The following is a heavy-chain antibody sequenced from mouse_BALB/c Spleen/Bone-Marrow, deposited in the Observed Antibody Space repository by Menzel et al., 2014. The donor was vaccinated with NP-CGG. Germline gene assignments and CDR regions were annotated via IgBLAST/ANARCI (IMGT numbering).Heavy chain of an antibody. Sequence: VQLQQSGGGLVKSGGSLKLSCAASGFTFSDYYMYWVRRTPEKRLEWVATISDGGSYTYYPDSVKGRFTISRDNAKNNLYLQMSSLKSEDTAMYYCARFYYYGSSYFDVWGAGTTVTVSS. CDR2: ISDGGSYT. CDR3: ARFYYYGSSYFDV. V-gene: IGHV5-4*02. J-gene: IGHJ1*01. D-gene: IGHD1-1*01. CDR1: GFTFSDYY.